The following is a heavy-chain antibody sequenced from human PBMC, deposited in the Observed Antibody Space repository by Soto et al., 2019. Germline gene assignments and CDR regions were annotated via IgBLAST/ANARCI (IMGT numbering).Heavy chain of an antibody. CDR3: ARDRWYSGMDV. Sequence: EVQLVESGGGLVKPGGSLRLSCAASGFTFSSYSMNWVRQAPGKGLEWVSSISSSSSYIYYADSVKGRFTISRDNAKNSLYLQMNSLRAEDTAVYYCARDRWYSGMDVWGQGTTVTVSS. D-gene: IGHD1-20*01. J-gene: IGHJ6*02. CDR2: ISSSSSYI. CDR1: GFTFSSYS. V-gene: IGHV3-21*01.